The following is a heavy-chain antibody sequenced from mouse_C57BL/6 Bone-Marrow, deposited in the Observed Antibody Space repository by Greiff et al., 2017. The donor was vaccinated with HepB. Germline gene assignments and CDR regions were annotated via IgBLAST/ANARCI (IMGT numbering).Heavy chain of an antibody. CDR1: GFSLTSYG. CDR2: IWSGGST. CDR3: ATNSYHVDY. D-gene: IGHD2-10*01. Sequence: QVQLKESGPGLVQPSQSLSITCTVSGFSLTSYGVHWVRQSPGKGLEWLGVIWSGGSTYYNAAFISRLSISKDNSKSQVFFKMNSLQADDTAIYYCATNSYHVDYWGQGTSVTVSS. V-gene: IGHV2-2*01. J-gene: IGHJ4*01.